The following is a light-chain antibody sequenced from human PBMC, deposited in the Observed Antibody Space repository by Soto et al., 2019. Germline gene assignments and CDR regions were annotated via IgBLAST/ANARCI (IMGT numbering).Light chain of an antibody. CDR3: SSYSSDNRNYV. Sequence: SVLTQPASVSGPPGQSIVISCNGSSSDVGSYDLVSWYLQYPGKAPKVIIFEGTKRPSGVSDRFSGSKSGNTASLTISGLQTEDEADYYCSSYSSDNRNYVFGTGTKVTVL. CDR1: SSDVGSYDL. CDR2: EGT. J-gene: IGLJ1*01. V-gene: IGLV2-14*02.